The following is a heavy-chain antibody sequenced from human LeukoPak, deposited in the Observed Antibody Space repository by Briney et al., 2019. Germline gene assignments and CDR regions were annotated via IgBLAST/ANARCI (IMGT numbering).Heavy chain of an antibody. CDR3: ARASYYYDSSGYYFDY. D-gene: IGHD3-22*01. J-gene: IGHJ4*02. V-gene: IGHV1-46*01. Sequence: ASVKVSCKASGYTFTSYYMHWVRQAPGQGLEWMGIINPSGGSTSYAQKFQGRVTMTRGTSTSTVYMELSSLRSEDTAVYYCARASYYYDSSGYYFDYWGQGTLVTVSS. CDR2: INPSGGST. CDR1: GYTFTSYY.